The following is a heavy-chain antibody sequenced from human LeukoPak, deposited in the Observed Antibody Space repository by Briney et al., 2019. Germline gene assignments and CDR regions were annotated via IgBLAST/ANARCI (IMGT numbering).Heavy chain of an antibody. CDR2: IYPGDSDT. D-gene: IGHD1-26*01. V-gene: IGHV5-51*01. CDR1: GYSFASYW. Sequence: HGESLKISCKGSGYSFASYWIGWVRQMPGKGLEWMGIIYPGDSDTRYSPSFQGQVTISADKSISTAYLQWSSLKASDTAMYYCARAGIVGATSFDYWGQGTLVTVSS. J-gene: IGHJ4*02. CDR3: ARAGIVGATSFDY.